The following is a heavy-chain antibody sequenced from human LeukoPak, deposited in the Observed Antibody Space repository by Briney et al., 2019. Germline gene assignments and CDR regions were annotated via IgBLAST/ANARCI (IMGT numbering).Heavy chain of an antibody. V-gene: IGHV3-74*01. D-gene: IGHD3-10*01. Sequence: PGGSLRLSCAASGFTFSSHAVSWVRQAPGKGLVWVSRINEDGSTINYADSVKGRFTISRDNAKNTLYLQMDSLRAEDTAVYYCVRDFGGSRDYWGQGTLVIVSS. CDR3: VRDFGGSRDY. CDR2: INEDGSTI. J-gene: IGHJ4*02. CDR1: GFTFSSHA.